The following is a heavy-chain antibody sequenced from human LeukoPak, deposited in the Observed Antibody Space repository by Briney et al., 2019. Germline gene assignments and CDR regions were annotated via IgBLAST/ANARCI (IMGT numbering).Heavy chain of an antibody. D-gene: IGHD2-21*01. CDR2: LYSAGST. CDR1: GFTFSSSA. CDR3: ASGGMGARKYYSDPFHY. V-gene: IGHV3-53*01. J-gene: IGHJ4*02. Sequence: PGGSLRLSCGASGFTFSSSAMHWVRQAPGKGLEWVSILYSAGSTYYADSVRGRFTISRDISKNTVCLQMNSLSVEDTAVYYCASGGMGARKYYSDPFHYWGQGTLVTVSS.